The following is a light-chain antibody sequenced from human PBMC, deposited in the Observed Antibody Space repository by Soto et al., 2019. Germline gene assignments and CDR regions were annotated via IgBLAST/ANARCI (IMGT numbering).Light chain of an antibody. Sequence: IQMTQSPSTLSASVGDTVTITCRASQRISGWLAWYQQKPGKAPKLLIYDVSSLLRGVPSRFSGSGSGTEFTLTISSLQPDDFATYYCQQYDSYVGTFGQGTKVEL. CDR2: DVS. CDR3: QQYDSYVGT. CDR1: QRISGW. V-gene: IGKV1-5*01. J-gene: IGKJ1*01.